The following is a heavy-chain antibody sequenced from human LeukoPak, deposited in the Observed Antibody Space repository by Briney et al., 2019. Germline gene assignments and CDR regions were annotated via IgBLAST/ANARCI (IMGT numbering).Heavy chain of an antibody. D-gene: IGHD3-22*01. J-gene: IGHJ4*02. CDR3: ARGPPMYSYGSSAYHYDYFEY. V-gene: IGHV3-21*01. Sequence: PGGSLRLSCAASGFTFSSYSMNWVRQAPGKGLEWVSSISSTSSYIYYAASVKGRFTISRDNAKSSLYLQMNSLRADDTAIYYCARGPPMYSYGSSAYHYDYFEYWGQGTLVTVSS. CDR2: ISSTSSYI. CDR1: GFTFSSYS.